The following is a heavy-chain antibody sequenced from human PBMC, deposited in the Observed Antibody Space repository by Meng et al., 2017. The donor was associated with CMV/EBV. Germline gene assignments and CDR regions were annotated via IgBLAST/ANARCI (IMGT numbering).Heavy chain of an antibody. CDR1: GGSISSYY. Sequence: QVHLRESGPGLVKPSETLALTCTVSGGSISSYYWSGIRQPAGKGLEWIGRIYTSGSTNYNPSLKSRVTMSVDTSKNQFSLKLSSVTAADTAVYYCARDLMNCSSTSCANWFDPWGQGTLVTVSS. CDR3: ARDLMNCSSTSCANWFDP. CDR2: IYTSGST. J-gene: IGHJ5*02. D-gene: IGHD2-2*01. V-gene: IGHV4-4*07.